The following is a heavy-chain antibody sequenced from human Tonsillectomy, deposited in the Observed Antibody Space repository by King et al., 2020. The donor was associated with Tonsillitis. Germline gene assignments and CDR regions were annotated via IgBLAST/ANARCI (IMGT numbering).Heavy chain of an antibody. CDR3: ARHQGGRGYHYGMDV. Sequence: QLQESGPGLVKPSETLSLTCTVSGDSISSSTYYWGWIRQPPGKGLEWIGSVYYSGTTYYNPSLKSRGTISVDTSKNHFSLKLSSVTAADTAVYYCARHQGGRGYHYGMDVWGQGTTVTVSS. V-gene: IGHV4-39*01. CDR2: VYYSGTT. CDR1: GDSISSSTYY. J-gene: IGHJ6*02. D-gene: IGHD3-3*01.